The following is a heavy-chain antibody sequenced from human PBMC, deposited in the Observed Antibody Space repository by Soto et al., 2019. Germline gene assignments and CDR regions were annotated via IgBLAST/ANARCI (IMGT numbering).Heavy chain of an antibody. CDR1: GFIFSTYG. V-gene: IGHV3-33*01. CDR3: ARSSPLGPPGY. Sequence: GGSLRLSCAASGFIFSTYGMHWVRQAPGKGLEWVAIIWYDGSNRHYADSVKGRFTISRDNSKNTLFLQVNSLRVEDTAVYYCARSSPLGPPGYWGQGTLVTVSS. J-gene: IGHJ4*02. CDR2: IWYDGSNR.